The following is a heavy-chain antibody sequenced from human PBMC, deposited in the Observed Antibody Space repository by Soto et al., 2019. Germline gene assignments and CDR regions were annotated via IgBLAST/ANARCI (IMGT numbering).Heavy chain of an antibody. Sequence: GRSLRLSRTVSGFAFRHHFMTWIRQAPGKGLEWLSYISTSGSPAYYADSVKVRFTISTDNAKKSLYLQMDSLRAEDTGVYYCATGGIYYEAWGQGTLVTVSS. CDR1: GFAFRHHF. CDR3: ATGGIYYEA. V-gene: IGHV3-11*01. CDR2: ISTSGSPA. D-gene: IGHD1-26*01. J-gene: IGHJ5*02.